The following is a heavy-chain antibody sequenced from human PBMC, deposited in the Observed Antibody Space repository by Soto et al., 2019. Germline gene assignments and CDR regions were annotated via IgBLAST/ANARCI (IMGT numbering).Heavy chain of an antibody. D-gene: IGHD3-10*01. CDR2: IYSGGST. J-gene: IGHJ6*02. Sequence: GGSLRLSCAASGFTVSSNYMSWVRQAPGKGLEWVSVIYSGGSTYYADSVKGRFTISRDNSKNTLYLHMNSLRAEDTAGYYCARGITYYYGTGSHLPYYYGMDVWGQGTTVTVSS. V-gene: IGHV3-53*01. CDR1: GFTVSSNY. CDR3: ARGITYYYGTGSHLPYYYGMDV.